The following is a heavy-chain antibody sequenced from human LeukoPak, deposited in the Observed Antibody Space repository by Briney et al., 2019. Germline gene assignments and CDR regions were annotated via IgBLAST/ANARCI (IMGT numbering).Heavy chain of an antibody. CDR2: ISDTGNT. CDR1: GFTFSSYD. D-gene: IGHD2-15*01. Sequence: PGGSLRLSCAASGFTFSSYDMSWVRQAPGKGLEWVSGISDTGNTYHADSVKGRFTISRDSSKNTLFLQMNRLRPEDAAVYYCAKAPVTTCRGAFCYPFDYWGLGTLVTVSS. J-gene: IGHJ4*02. CDR3: AKAPVTTCRGAFCYPFDY. V-gene: IGHV3-23*01.